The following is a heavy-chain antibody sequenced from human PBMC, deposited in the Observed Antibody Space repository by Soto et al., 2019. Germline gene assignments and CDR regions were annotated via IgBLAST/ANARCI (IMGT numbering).Heavy chain of an antibody. J-gene: IGHJ3*01. Sequence: EVQLLESGGGLVQPGGSLRLSCAASGFTFSSYAMSWVRQAPGKGLEWVSAISGSGGSTYYADAVKGRFTISRDNSKNTLYLQMNSLRAEDTAVYYCAKDHYYDSSGYYGAAFDFWGQGTMVTVSS. CDR3: AKDHYYDSSGYYGAAFDF. CDR2: ISGSGGST. D-gene: IGHD3-22*01. CDR1: GFTFSSYA. V-gene: IGHV3-23*01.